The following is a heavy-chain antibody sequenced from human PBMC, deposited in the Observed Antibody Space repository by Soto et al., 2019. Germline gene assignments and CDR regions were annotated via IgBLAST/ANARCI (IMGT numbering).Heavy chain of an antibody. Sequence: PGGSLRLSCAASGFTFDDYAMHWVRQAPGKGLEWVSGISWNSGSIGYADSVKGRFTISRDNAKNSLYLQMNSLRAEDTALYYCAKDKTYDFWSGYYTYYYYGMDVWGQGTTVTVSS. CDR1: GFTFDDYA. CDR3: AKDKTYDFWSGYYTYYYYGMDV. J-gene: IGHJ6*02. CDR2: ISWNSGSI. D-gene: IGHD3-3*01. V-gene: IGHV3-9*01.